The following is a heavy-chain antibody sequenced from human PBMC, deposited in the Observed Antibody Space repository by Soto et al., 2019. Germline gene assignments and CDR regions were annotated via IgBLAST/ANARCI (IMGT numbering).Heavy chain of an antibody. J-gene: IGHJ5*02. D-gene: IGHD6-19*01. Sequence: EVQLVESGGGLVQPGGSLRLSCAASGFIFSSYWMHWVRQAPGKGLVWVSRINSDGSSTNYADSVKGRFTISRDNAKNTLYLQMNSLGAEDTAVYYCARTYSSGWYWGWFDPWGQGTLVTVSS. V-gene: IGHV3-74*01. CDR1: GFIFSSYW. CDR3: ARTYSSGWYWGWFDP. CDR2: INSDGSST.